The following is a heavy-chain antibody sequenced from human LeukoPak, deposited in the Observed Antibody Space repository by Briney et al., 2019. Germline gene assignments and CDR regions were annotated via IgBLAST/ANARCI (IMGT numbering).Heavy chain of an antibody. CDR1: GGSISSSSYY. V-gene: IGHV4-61*05. D-gene: IGHD3-3*01. CDR2: IYYSGST. J-gene: IGHJ4*02. CDR3: ASTYYDFWSGYYRPGVFDY. Sequence: PSETLSLTCTVSGGSISSSSYYWGWIRQPPGKGLEWIGYIYYSGSTNYNPSLKSRVTISVETSKNQFSLKLSSVTAADTAVYYCASTYYDFWSGYYRPGVFDYWGQGTLVTVSS.